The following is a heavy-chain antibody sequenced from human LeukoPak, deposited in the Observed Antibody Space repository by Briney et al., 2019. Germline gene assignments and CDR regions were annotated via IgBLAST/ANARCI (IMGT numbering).Heavy chain of an antibody. D-gene: IGHD2/OR15-2a*01. J-gene: IGHJ4*02. CDR1: GYSFTRYW. CDR3: ARPSVTYFLFDY. Sequence: GASLKISCKTSGYSFTRYWIAWVRQTPGKGLEWMGIVYPDDSDTRYSPAFQGQVTISADKSITTAYLHWSSLKASDTAVYYCARPSVTYFLFDYWGQGTLVTVSS. V-gene: IGHV5-51*01. CDR2: VYPDDSDT.